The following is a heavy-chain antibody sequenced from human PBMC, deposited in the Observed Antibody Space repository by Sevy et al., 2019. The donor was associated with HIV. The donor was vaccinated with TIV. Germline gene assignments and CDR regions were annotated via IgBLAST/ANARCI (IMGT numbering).Heavy chain of an antibody. J-gene: IGHJ6*02. CDR2: ISGSGGST. V-gene: IGHV3-23*01. CDR3: AKFGYCSSTSCYTIYYGMDV. D-gene: IGHD2-2*02. CDR1: GFIFSSYA. Sequence: GGSLRLSCAASGFIFSSYAMSWVRQAPGKGLEWVSGISGSGGSTYDADSVKGRFTISRDNSKNTLYLQMNSLRAEDTAVYYCAKFGYCSSTSCYTIYYGMDVWGQGTTVTVSS.